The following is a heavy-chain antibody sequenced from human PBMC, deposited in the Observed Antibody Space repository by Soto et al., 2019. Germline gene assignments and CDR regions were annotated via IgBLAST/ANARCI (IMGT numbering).Heavy chain of an antibody. V-gene: IGHV1-18*01. CDR2: ISAYNGNT. Sequence: ASVKVSCKASGYTFTSYGISWVRQAPGQGLEWMGWISAYNGNTNYAQKLQGRVTMPPDTSTSPAYMELRSLRSDVTAVYYCVREGVAPYYYGMDVPGQATLVSVSS. D-gene: IGHD5-12*01. J-gene: IGHJ6*02. CDR3: VREGVAPYYYGMDV. CDR1: GYTFTSYG.